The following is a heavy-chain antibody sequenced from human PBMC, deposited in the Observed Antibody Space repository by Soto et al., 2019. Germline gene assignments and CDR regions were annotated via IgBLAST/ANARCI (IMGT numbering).Heavy chain of an antibody. J-gene: IGHJ4*02. Sequence: QVQLQESGPGLVKPSQTLSLTCTVSGGSISSRTSYWSWIRQHPGKGLEWIGYIYYGGDSFYNPSLKSRFPIAIDASENHCSLRLNSVIAADAAVYFWARGGGGGVDCWGQGTLVTVAS. CDR1: GGSISSRTSY. V-gene: IGHV4-31*03. D-gene: IGHD1-26*01. CDR3: ARGGGGGVDC. CDR2: IYYGGDS.